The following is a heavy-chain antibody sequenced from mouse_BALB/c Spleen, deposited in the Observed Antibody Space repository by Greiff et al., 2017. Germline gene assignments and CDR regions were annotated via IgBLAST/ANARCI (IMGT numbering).Heavy chain of an antibody. Sequence: QVQLQQSGPGLVAPSQSLSITCTVSGFSLTSYGVHWVRQPPGKGLEWLGVIWAGGSTNYNSALMSRLSISKDNSKSQVFLKMNSLQTDDTAMYYCARDRGDSSGFFDYWGQGTTLTVSS. D-gene: IGHD3-2*01. J-gene: IGHJ2*01. CDR2: IWAGGST. CDR3: ARDRGDSSGFFDY. V-gene: IGHV2-9*02. CDR1: GFSLTSYG.